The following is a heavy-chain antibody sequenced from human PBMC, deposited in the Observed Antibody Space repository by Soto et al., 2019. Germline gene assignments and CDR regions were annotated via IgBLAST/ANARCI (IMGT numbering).Heavy chain of an antibody. J-gene: IGHJ6*02. Sequence: ASVKVSCKASGGTFSSYTISWVRQAPGQGLEWMGRIIPILGIANYAQKFQGRVTITADKSTSTAYMELSSLRSEDTAVYYCASLVWGSYYYYGMDVWGQGTTVTVSS. CDR3: ASLVWGSYYYYGMDV. V-gene: IGHV1-69*02. D-gene: IGHD3-16*01. CDR2: IIPILGIA. CDR1: GGTFSSYT.